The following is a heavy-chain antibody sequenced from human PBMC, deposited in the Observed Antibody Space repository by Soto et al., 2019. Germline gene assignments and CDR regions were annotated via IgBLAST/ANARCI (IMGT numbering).Heavy chain of an antibody. CDR2: ISPKSGGT. D-gene: IGHD6-19*01. CDR3: ARPPGYISDWYYFAL. J-gene: IGHJ4*02. CDR1: GYTFIDYY. V-gene: IGHV1-2*02. Sequence: QVQLVQSGAEVKKPGASVKVSCEASGYTFIDYYMHWVRQAPGQGFEWMGRISPKSGGTNYAQKFQGRVTMTWDRSLNTAYMQLSSLMSEDTAVYYCARPPGYISDWYYFALWGQGTLVTVSS.